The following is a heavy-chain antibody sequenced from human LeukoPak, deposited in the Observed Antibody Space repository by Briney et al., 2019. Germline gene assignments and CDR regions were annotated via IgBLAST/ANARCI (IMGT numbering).Heavy chain of an antibody. J-gene: IGHJ4*02. V-gene: IGHV3-23*01. D-gene: IGHD3-22*01. CDR1: GFTFSSYA. CDR2: ISGSGGST. Sequence: GGSLRLSCAASGFTFSSYAMSWVRQAPGKGLEWVSAISGSGGSTYYADSVKGRFTISRDNSKNTLYLQMNSLRAEDTAVYYCAKDSQLSTMTIRGDFDYWGQGTLVTVSS. CDR3: AKDSQLSTMTIRGDFDY.